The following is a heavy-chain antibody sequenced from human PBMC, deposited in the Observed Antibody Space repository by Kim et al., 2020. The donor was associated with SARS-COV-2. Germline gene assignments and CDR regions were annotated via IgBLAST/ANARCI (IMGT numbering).Heavy chain of an antibody. CDR2: INHSGST. CDR1: GGSFSGYY. Sequence: SETLSLTCAVYGGSFSGYYWSWIRQPPGKGLEWIGEINHSGSTNYNPSLKSRVTISVDTSKNQFSLKLSSVTAADTAVYYCARGGPDTAMEPRRFFDYWGQGTLVTVSS. V-gene: IGHV4-34*01. D-gene: IGHD5-18*01. CDR3: ARGGPDTAMEPRRFFDY. J-gene: IGHJ4*02.